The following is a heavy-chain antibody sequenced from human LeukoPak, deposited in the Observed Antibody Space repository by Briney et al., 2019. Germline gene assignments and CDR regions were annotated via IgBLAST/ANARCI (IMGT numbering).Heavy chain of an antibody. J-gene: IGHJ4*02. Sequence: AGSLRLSCAASGFTVSSNYMSWVRQAPGKGLEWVSVIYSGGSTYYADSVKGRFTISRDNSKNTLYLQMNSLRAEDTAVYYCARETGYSSGWYYQIDYWGQGTLVTVSS. V-gene: IGHV3-66*01. CDR1: GFTVSSNY. D-gene: IGHD6-19*01. CDR3: ARETGYSSGWYYQIDY. CDR2: IYSGGST.